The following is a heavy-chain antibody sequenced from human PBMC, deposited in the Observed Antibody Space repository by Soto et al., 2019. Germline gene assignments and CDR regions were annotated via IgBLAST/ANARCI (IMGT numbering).Heavy chain of an antibody. J-gene: IGHJ5*02. CDR2: IDPSESYT. CDR1: GYSFTSYL. D-gene: IGHD6-19*01. Sequence: GESLKISCKGSGYSFTSYLLSWVRQMPWKCLEWMVRIDPSESYTNYSPSFQGHGTISADKAISTAYLQWGSLQASDTAMYYCESHRYRSGWSEDNCFVPLGQGGLVNVCS. V-gene: IGHV5-10-1*01. CDR3: ESHRYRSGWSEDNCFVP.